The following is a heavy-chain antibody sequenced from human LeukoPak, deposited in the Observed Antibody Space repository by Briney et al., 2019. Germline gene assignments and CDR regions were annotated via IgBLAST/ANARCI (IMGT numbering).Heavy chain of an antibody. CDR1: GFTFSSYG. CDR3: AKDGVVGAGLFDY. CDR2: ISYDGSNK. V-gene: IGHV3-30*18. D-gene: IGHD1-26*01. J-gene: IGHJ4*02. Sequence: PGRSLRLSCAASGFTFSSYGMHRVRQAPGKGLEWVAVISYDGSNKYYADSVKGRFTISRDNSKNTLYLQMNSLRAEDTAVYYCAKDGVVGAGLFDYWGQGTLVTVSS.